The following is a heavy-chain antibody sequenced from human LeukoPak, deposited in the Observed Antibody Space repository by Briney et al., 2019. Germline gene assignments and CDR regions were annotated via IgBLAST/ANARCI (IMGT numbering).Heavy chain of an antibody. CDR1: GFTFSSYG. CDR3: AGSGSSGSHDAFDI. V-gene: IGHV3-30*03. Sequence: PGGSLRLSCAASGFTFSSYGMHWVRQAPGKGLEWVAVISYDGSNKYYADSVKGRFTISRDNSKNTLYLQMNSPRAEDTAVYYCAGSGSSGSHDAFDIWGQGTMVTVSS. D-gene: IGHD3-22*01. CDR2: ISYDGSNK. J-gene: IGHJ3*02.